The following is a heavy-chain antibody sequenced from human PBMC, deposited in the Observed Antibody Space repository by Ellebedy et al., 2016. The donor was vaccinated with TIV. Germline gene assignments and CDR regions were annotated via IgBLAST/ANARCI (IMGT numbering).Heavy chain of an antibody. J-gene: IGHJ4*02. CDR1: GYTFALYT. Sequence: AASVKVSCKASGYTFALYTMHWVRQAPGQRLEWLGWFNTDTGNPEYSQNFQGRVTFTPDTAPSTVYMSLSSLISEDTAVYYCAKDRGGTGDFDYWGQGTLVTVSS. V-gene: IGHV1-3*04. D-gene: IGHD3-16*01. CDR2: FNTDTGNP. CDR3: AKDRGGTGDFDY.